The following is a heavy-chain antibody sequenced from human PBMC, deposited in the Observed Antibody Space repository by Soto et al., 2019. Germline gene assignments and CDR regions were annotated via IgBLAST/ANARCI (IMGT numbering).Heavy chain of an antibody. D-gene: IGHD6-6*01. Sequence: GPPAEVSCKASGYTNTSYGISLLRQAPGQGLEWMGWISAYNGNTNYAQKFQGRVTMTTDTFTSTAYMELRSLRSDDTAVYYCARDLIAVRPGWFDPWGQGTLVTV. CDR2: ISAYNGNT. CDR3: ARDLIAVRPGWFDP. V-gene: IGHV1-18*04. J-gene: IGHJ5*02. CDR1: GYTNTSYG.